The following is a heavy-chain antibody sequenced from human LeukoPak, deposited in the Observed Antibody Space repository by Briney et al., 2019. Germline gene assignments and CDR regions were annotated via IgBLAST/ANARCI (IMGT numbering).Heavy chain of an antibody. D-gene: IGHD3-10*01. CDR3: ARAFRYYYGSGSYHYYFDY. V-gene: IGHV1-18*01. CDR2: ISAYNGNT. J-gene: IGHJ4*02. CDR1: GYTFTSYG. Sequence: EASVKVSCKASGYTFTSYGISWVRQAPGQGLEWMGWISAYNGNTNYAQKLQGRVTMTTDTSTSTAYTELRSLRSDDTAVYYCARAFRYYYGSGSYHYYFDYWGQGTLVTVSS.